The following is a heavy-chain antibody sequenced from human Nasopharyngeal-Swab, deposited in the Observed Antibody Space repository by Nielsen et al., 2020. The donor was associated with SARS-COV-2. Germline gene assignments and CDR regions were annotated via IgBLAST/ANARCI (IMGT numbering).Heavy chain of an antibody. V-gene: IGHV1-2*02. J-gene: IGHJ3*02. CDR1: GYTFTGYY. Sequence: ASVKVSCKASGYTFTGYYMRWVRQAPGQGLEWMGWINPNSGGTNYAQKFQGRVTMTRDTSISTAYMELSRLRSDDTAVYYCARVQLWLKAFDIWGQGTMVTVSS. CDR3: ARVQLWLKAFDI. CDR2: INPNSGGT. D-gene: IGHD5-18*01.